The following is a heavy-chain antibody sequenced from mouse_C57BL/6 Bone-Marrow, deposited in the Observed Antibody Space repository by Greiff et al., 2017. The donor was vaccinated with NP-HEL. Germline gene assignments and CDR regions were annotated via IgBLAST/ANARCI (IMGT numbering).Heavy chain of an antibody. CDR1: GFSLTSYG. V-gene: IGHV2-2*01. Sequence: QVQLKQSGPGLVQPSQSLSITCTVSGFSLTSYGVHWVRQSPGKGLEWLGVIWSGGSTAYNAAFISRLSISKDNSKSQVFFKMNSLQAEDTAIYYCASGPRGDYWGQGTTLTVSS. J-gene: IGHJ2*01. CDR2: IWSGGST. CDR3: ASGPRGDY.